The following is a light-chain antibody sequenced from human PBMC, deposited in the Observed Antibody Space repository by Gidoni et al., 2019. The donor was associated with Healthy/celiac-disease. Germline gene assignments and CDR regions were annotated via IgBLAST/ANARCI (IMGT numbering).Light chain of an antibody. V-gene: IGKV3-20*01. CDR2: GAS. CDR1: QSVSSSY. Sequence: EIVLTPSPGPLSLSPGERATLSCRASQSVSSSYLAWYQQKPGQAPRLLIYGASSRATGIPDRFSGSGSGTDFTLTISRLEPEDFAVYYCQQYGSSPYTFXQXTKLXIK. J-gene: IGKJ2*01. CDR3: QQYGSSPYT.